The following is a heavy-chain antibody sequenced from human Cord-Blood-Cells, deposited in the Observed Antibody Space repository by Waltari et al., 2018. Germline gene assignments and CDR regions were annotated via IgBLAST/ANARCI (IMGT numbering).Heavy chain of an antibody. CDR1: GFPFSSYA. D-gene: IGHD7-27*01. Sequence: EVQLLESGGGLVQPGGSLRLSCAASGFPFSSYAMSWVRQAPGEGLEWVSAISGSGGSTYYADSVKGRFTISRDNSKNTLYLQMNSLRAEDTAVYYCAKGQTGVDAFDIWGQGTMVTVSS. V-gene: IGHV3-23*01. CDR3: AKGQTGVDAFDI. CDR2: ISGSGGST. J-gene: IGHJ3*02.